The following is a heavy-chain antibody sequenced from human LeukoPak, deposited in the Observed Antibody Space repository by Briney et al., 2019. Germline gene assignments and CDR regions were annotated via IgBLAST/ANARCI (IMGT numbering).Heavy chain of an antibody. J-gene: IGHJ4*02. D-gene: IGHD4-17*01. V-gene: IGHV3-33*05. CDR1: GFTFSSYG. CDR3: TSVAYGDYGVFDY. CDR2: ISYDGSNK. Sequence: AGGSLRLSCAASGFTFSSYGMHWVRQAPGKWLEWVAVISYDGSNKYYADSVKGRFTISRDNSKNTLYLQMNSLRAEDTAVYFSTSVAYGDYGVFDYWGPGTLVTVSS.